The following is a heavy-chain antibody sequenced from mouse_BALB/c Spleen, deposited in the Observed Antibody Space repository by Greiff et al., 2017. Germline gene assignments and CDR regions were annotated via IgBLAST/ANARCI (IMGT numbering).Heavy chain of an antibody. CDR3: ARRDYDGYYFDY. Sequence: EVQLQESGPSLVKPSQTLSLTCSVTGDSITSGYWNWIRKFPGNKLEYMGYISYSGSTYYNPSLKSRISITRDTSKNQYYLQLNSVTTEDTATYYCARRDYDGYYFDYWGQGTTLTVSS. D-gene: IGHD2-4*01. CDR2: ISYSGST. J-gene: IGHJ2*01. CDR1: GDSITSGY. V-gene: IGHV3-8*02.